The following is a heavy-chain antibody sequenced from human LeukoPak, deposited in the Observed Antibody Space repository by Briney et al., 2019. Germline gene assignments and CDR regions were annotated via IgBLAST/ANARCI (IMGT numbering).Heavy chain of an antibody. Sequence: SETLSLTCTVSGGSISSSSYYWGWIRQPPGKGLEWIGSIYYSGSTYYNPSLKSRVTISVDTSKNQFSLTLRSVTAADTAVYYCARVVQSTDSSGFYLPEYFQHWGQGTLVTVSS. CDR1: GGSISSSSYY. CDR2: IYYSGST. CDR3: ARVVQSTDSSGFYLPEYFQH. D-gene: IGHD3-22*01. J-gene: IGHJ1*01. V-gene: IGHV4-39*07.